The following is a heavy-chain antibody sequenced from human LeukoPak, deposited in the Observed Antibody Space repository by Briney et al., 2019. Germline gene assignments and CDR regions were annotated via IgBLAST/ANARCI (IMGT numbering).Heavy chain of an antibody. J-gene: IGHJ4*02. Sequence: GGSLRLFCAASGFTFSSYAMHWVRQAPGKGLEWGAVISYDGSNKYYADSVKGRFTISRDNSKNTLYLQMNSLRAEDTAVYYCARAGGSYWGYYDYWGQGTLVTVSS. D-gene: IGHD1-26*01. CDR3: ARAGGSYWGYYDY. CDR2: ISYDGSNK. CDR1: GFTFSSYA. V-gene: IGHV3-30-3*01.